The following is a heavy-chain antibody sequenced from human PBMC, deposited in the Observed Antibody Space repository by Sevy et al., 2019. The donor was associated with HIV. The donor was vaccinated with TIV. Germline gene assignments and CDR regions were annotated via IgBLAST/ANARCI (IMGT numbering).Heavy chain of an antibody. D-gene: IGHD2-21*01. CDR2: IQYDGSNK. CDR3: VKEGGDEGGDH. CDR1: GFSYSSYV. J-gene: IGHJ4*02. Sequence: GGSLRLSCAASGFSYSSYVMHWVRQAPGKGLEWVAYIQYDGSNKDYADSVKGPFTICRDNSKNTLDLQMNRLRVEETAVYYCVKEGGDEGGDHWGQGTLVTVSS. V-gene: IGHV3-30*02.